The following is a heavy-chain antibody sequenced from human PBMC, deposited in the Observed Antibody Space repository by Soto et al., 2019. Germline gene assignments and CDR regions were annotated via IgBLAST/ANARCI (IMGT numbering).Heavy chain of an antibody. CDR3: ARGPSAALYGMDV. CDR1: GFTFSSYG. CDR2: IWYDGSNK. J-gene: IGHJ6*02. D-gene: IGHD6-25*01. V-gene: IGHV3-33*01. Sequence: QVQLVESGGGLVQPGRSLRLSCAASGFTFSSYGMHWVRQAPGKGLEWVAVIWYDGSNKYYADSVKGRFTISRDNSKNTLYLQMNSLRAEDTAVYYCARGPSAALYGMDVWGQGTTVTVSS.